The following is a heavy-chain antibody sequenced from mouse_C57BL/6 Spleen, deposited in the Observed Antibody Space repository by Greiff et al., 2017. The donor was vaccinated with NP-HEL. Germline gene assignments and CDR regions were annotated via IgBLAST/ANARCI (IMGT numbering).Heavy chain of an antibody. CDR3: ASLGGSSYPYAMDY. V-gene: IGHV1-9*01. J-gene: IGHJ4*01. D-gene: IGHD1-1*01. Sequence: VQLQQSGAELMKPGASVKLSCKATGYTFTGYWIEWVKQRPGHGLEWIGEILPGSGSTNYNEKFTGKATFTADTSSNTANMQLSSQTTEDSAIYCCASLGGSSYPYAMDYWGQGTSVTVSS. CDR1: GYTFTGYW. CDR2: ILPGSGST.